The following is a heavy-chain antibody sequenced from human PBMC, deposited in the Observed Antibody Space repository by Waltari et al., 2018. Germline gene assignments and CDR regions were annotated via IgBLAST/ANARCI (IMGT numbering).Heavy chain of an antibody. D-gene: IGHD3-3*01. J-gene: IGHJ4*02. Sequence: EAQLIQSGAQVKSPGATVKVSCKAFGYIFTDYYMHWMQQVPGKGTEWMARLDPENGATEFADRFQGRLTVTADTSTDTAYMELSGLTSEDTATYYCANSMSGPRVQWGQGTQVTVSP. CDR2: LDPENGAT. V-gene: IGHV1-69-2*01. CDR3: ANSMSGPRVQ. CDR1: GYIFTDYY.